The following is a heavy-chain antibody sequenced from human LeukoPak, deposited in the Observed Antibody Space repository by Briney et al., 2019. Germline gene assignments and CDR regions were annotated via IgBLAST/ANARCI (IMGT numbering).Heavy chain of an antibody. V-gene: IGHV4-4*07. J-gene: IGHJ4*02. D-gene: IGHD3-16*01. CDR2: IFTDGST. CDR1: GGSIRGYY. Sequence: PSETLSLTCSVSGGSIRGYYWSWIRQPAGKGLEWIGRIFTDGSTNYNPSLKSRVTMSVDTSNNQFSLKLSSVTAADTAIYYCARDLGPSLDYWGQGTLVTVSS. CDR3: ARDLGPSLDY.